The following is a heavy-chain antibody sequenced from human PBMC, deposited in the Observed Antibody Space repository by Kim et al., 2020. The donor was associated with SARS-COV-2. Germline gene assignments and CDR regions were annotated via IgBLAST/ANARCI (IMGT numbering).Heavy chain of an antibody. CDR1: GYTFTSYG. V-gene: IGHV1-18*04. CDR2: ISAYNGNT. CDR3: AREGATVVTFDYYYYYGMDV. Sequence: ASVKVSCKASGYTFTSYGISWVRQAPGQGLEWVGWISAYNGNTNYAQKLQGRVTMTTDTSTSTAYMELRSLRSDDTAVYYCAREGATVVTFDYYYYYGMDVWGQGTTVTVSS. D-gene: IGHD4-17*01. J-gene: IGHJ6*02.